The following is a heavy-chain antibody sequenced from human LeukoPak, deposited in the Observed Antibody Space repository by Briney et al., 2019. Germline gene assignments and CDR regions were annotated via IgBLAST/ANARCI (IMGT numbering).Heavy chain of an antibody. Sequence: GGSLRLSCAASGFTFSSYAMSWVRQAPGKGLEWVSAISGSGGSTYYADSVKGRFTISRDNPKDTLYLQMNSLRAEDTAVYYCAKAGRYFGLFDYWGQGTLVTVSS. V-gene: IGHV3-23*01. CDR1: GFTFSSYA. CDR3: AKAGRYFGLFDY. J-gene: IGHJ4*02. D-gene: IGHD3-9*01. CDR2: ISGSGGST.